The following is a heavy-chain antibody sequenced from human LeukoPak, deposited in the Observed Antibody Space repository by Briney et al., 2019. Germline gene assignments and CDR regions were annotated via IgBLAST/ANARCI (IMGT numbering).Heavy chain of an antibody. CDR1: GFTVSSNY. V-gene: IGHV3-66*01. CDR3: ARELYYYDSSGYYRYFDY. Sequence: GGSLRLSCAASGFTVSSNYMSWVRQAPGKGLEWVSVIYSGGSTYYADSVKGRFTISRDNSKNTLYLQMNSLRAEDTAVYYCARELYYYDSSGYYRYFDYWGQGTLATVSS. J-gene: IGHJ4*02. CDR2: IYSGGST. D-gene: IGHD3-22*01.